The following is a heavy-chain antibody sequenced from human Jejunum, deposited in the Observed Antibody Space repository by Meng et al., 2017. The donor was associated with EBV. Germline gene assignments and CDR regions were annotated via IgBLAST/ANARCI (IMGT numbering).Heavy chain of an antibody. J-gene: IGHJ5*02. Sequence: QVQLQESGPGLVKPSGTLSLTCSFSGGSISSSNWWSWVRQPPGKGLEWIGEIDHSGTTNYNPSLKSRVTISVDNSKNQFSLKLTSVTAADTAVYYCGSNGVIGPRDGVDPWGQGTLVTVSS. V-gene: IGHV4-4*02. CDR3: GSNGVIGPRDGVDP. CDR1: GGSISSSNW. CDR2: IDHSGTT. D-gene: IGHD2-21*01.